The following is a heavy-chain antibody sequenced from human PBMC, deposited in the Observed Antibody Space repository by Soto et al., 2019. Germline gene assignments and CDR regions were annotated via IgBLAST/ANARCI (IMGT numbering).Heavy chain of an antibody. CDR3: ARDKTSYYDVSGIFDI. CDR1: GFNASSNY. Sequence: GGSLRLSCAASGFNASSNYMTWVRQSPGKGLEWVSVFYSGGRTYYADSVKGRFTISRDNSKNTLYLQMNSLRAEDTAVYYCARDKTSYYDVSGIFDIWGQGTMVTVSS. J-gene: IGHJ3*02. D-gene: IGHD3-22*01. V-gene: IGHV3-53*01. CDR2: FYSGGRT.